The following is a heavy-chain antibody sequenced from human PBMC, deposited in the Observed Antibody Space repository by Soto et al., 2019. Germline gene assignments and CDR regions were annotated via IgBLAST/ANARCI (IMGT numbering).Heavy chain of an antibody. CDR3: ARDSRWELLS. J-gene: IGHJ5*02. CDR1: VYTVTSYY. CDR2: INPNSGGT. V-gene: IGHV1-2*02. D-gene: IGHD1-26*01. Sequence: SVKVSCKASVYTVTSYYMHWVRQAPGQGLEWMGWINPNSGGTNYAKKFQGRVTMTRDTSISTAYMELSRLRSDDTDVYYCARDSRWELLSWGQGTLVTVSS.